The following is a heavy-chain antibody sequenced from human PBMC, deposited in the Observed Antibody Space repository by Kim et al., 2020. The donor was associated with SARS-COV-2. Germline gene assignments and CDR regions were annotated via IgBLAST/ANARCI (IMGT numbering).Heavy chain of an antibody. CDR3: AKFPKYYYGSSGTGYFDY. V-gene: IGHV3-23*01. Sequence: GRFTISRDNSKSTLYLQMNSLRAEDTAVYYCAKFPKYYYGSSGTGYFDYWGQGTLVTVSS. D-gene: IGHD3-22*01. J-gene: IGHJ4*02.